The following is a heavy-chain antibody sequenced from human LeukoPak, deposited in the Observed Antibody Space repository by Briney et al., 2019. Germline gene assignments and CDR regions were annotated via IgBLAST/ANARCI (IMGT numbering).Heavy chain of an antibody. V-gene: IGHV1-69*05. CDR3: ARDQTYPNNWFDP. Sequence: ASAKVSCKASGGTFSSYAISGVRQAPGQGLEWMGGIIPIFGTANYAQKFRGRVTITTDESTSTAYMELSSMRSEETAVYYCARDQTYPNNWFDPWGAGTLVTVSS. CDR2: IIPIFGTA. J-gene: IGHJ5*02. CDR1: GGTFSSYA.